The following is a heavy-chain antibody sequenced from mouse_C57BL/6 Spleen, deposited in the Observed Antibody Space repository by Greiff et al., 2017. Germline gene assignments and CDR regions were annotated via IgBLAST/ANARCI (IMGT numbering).Heavy chain of an antibody. D-gene: IGHD3-2*02. V-gene: IGHV1-85*01. CDR1: GYTFTSYD. J-gene: IGHJ3*01. CDR2: IYPRDGST. Sequence: QVQLKESGPELVKPGASVKLSCKASGYTFTSYDIHWVKQRPGQGLEWIGWIYPRDGSTKYNEKFKGKATLTVDTSSSTAYMELHSLTSDDSAVYCCGGTAQATGFAYWGQGTLVTVSA. CDR3: GGTAQATGFAY.